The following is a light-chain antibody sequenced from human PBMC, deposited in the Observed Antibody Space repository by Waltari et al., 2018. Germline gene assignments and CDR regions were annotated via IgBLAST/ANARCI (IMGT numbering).Light chain of an antibody. CDR3: SSYTSSSTLV. CDR2: DVS. Sequence: QSALTQPASVSGSPGQSSTIPCTGTSSDVGGYNYLSWYQQHPGKAPNLLIYDVSKRPSGVSNRCSGSKSGNTASLTISGLQAEDEADYYCSSYTSSSTLVFGGGTKLTVL. V-gene: IGLV2-14*01. CDR1: SSDVGGYNY. J-gene: IGLJ2*01.